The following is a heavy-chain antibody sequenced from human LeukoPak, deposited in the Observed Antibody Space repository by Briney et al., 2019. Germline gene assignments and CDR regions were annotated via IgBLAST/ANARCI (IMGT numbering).Heavy chain of an antibody. CDR1: GGSVRSGGYH. V-gene: IGHV4-31*03. D-gene: IGHD5-18*01. CDR2: IYSSGST. Sequence: SETLSLTCSVSGGSVRSGGYHWTWIRQYPGKGLEYIGYIYSSGSTFYNPSLKSRISISIETSMTQFSLKVSSVTAADTAVYYCARGIGGYRFDYWGQGTLVTVSS. CDR3: ARGIGGYRFDY. J-gene: IGHJ4*02.